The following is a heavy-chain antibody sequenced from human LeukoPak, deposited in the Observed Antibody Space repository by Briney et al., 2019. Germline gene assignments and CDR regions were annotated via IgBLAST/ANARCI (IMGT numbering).Heavy chain of an antibody. CDR3: ARFECSSTSCPAAY. Sequence: GESLKISCKGSGYTFTSYWIGWVRPVPGKGLEWMGIIYPGDSDTRYSPSFQGQVTISADKSISTAYLQWSSLKASDTAMYYCARFECSSTSCPAAYWGQGTLVTVSS. V-gene: IGHV5-51*01. J-gene: IGHJ4*02. D-gene: IGHD2-2*01. CDR1: GYTFTSYW. CDR2: IYPGDSDT.